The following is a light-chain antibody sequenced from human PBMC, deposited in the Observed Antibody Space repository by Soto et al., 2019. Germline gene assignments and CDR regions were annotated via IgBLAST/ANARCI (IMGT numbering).Light chain of an antibody. CDR2: DVS. V-gene: IGLV2-14*01. Sequence: QSALTQPASVSESPGQSITISCTGTSSDVGGYNYVSWYQQHPGKAPKLMIYDVSNRPSGVSNRFSGSKSGNTASLTISGLQAEDEADYYCSSHTSSSTSVVFGGGTKVTVL. CDR1: SSDVGGYNY. CDR3: SSHTSSSTSVV. J-gene: IGLJ2*01.